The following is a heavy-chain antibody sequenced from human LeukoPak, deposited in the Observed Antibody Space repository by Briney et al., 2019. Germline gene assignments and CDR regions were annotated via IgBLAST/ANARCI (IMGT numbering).Heavy chain of an antibody. V-gene: IGHV3-30*03. J-gene: IGHJ6*02. D-gene: IGHD3-10*01. CDR2: ISSDGINK. Sequence: PGRSLRLSCAASGNTFTDFGMHWVRQAPGKGLEWVAVISSDGINKDYEDSVKGRFTISRDNSKNTLYLQMNSLRAEDTAVYYCARDIPPGGEYGMDVWGQGTTVTVSS. CDR1: GNTFTDFG. CDR3: ARDIPPGGEYGMDV.